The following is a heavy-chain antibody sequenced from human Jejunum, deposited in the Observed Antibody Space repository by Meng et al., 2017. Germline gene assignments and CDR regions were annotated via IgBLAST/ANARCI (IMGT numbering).Heavy chain of an antibody. Sequence: QVQLVRSGAEVRRPGASVKSSCKASGYTFTRYDINWVRQATGQGLEWMGWVNPNSGQTGYARKFQGRVTMTRSTSITTAYMELSGLRSEDTAIYYCARRASDDYGYNYWGQGTLVTVSS. D-gene: IGHD5-18*01. V-gene: IGHV1-8*01. CDR3: ARRASDDYGYNY. CDR2: VNPNSGQT. J-gene: IGHJ4*02. CDR1: GYTFTRYD.